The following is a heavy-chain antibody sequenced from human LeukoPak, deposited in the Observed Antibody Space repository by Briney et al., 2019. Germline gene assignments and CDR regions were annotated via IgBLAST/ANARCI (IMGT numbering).Heavy chain of an antibody. CDR1: GYTFTGYY. D-gene: IGHD6-19*01. CDR3: ARGPVRYSSGWYGIDI. Sequence: ASVKVSCKASGYTFTGYYMHWVRQAPGQGLEWMGWINPNSGGTNYAQKFQGRVTMTRDTSISTAYMELSRLRSDDTAVYYCARGPVRYSSGWYGIDIWGQGTMVTVSS. CDR2: INPNSGGT. V-gene: IGHV1-2*02. J-gene: IGHJ3*02.